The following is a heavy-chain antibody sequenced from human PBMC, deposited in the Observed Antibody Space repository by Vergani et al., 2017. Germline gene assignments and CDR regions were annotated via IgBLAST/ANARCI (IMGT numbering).Heavy chain of an antibody. V-gene: IGHV4-59*11. Sequence: QVQLQESGPGLVKSSETLSLTCSVSFDSIRNLYCNWIRQPPGKGLEWIGSIHYSENTNYNPSLKTRVTISVDTSKNQFSLTLTSVTAADTAVYYCARAECSTNYYGQSYYFDCWGQGIPVTVSA. D-gene: IGHD3-22*01. CDR2: IHYSENT. CDR1: FDSIRNLY. J-gene: IGHJ4*02. CDR3: ARAECSTNYYGQSYYFDC.